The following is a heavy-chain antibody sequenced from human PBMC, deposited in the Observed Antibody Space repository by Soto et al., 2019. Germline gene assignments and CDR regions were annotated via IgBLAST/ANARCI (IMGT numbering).Heavy chain of an antibody. CDR2: IYWDDAK. D-gene: IGHD1-26*01. CDR3: AHRPVGATFFDY. J-gene: IGHJ4*02. CDR1: GFSLSTSGVG. V-gene: IGHV2-5*02. Sequence: QITLKESGPTLVKPTQTLTLTCTFSGFSLSTSGVGVGWIRQPPGKALEWLALIYWDDAKRYSPSLKSRLTITKDTSKNQVVLTMTNMDPVDTATYSGAHRPVGATFFDYWGQGTLVTVSS.